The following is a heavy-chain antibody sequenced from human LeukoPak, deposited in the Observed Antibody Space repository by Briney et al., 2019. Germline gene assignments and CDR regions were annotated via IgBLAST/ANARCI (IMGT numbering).Heavy chain of an antibody. CDR1: GFTFSDYY. CDR2: ISISGTTI. D-gene: IGHD4-11*01. V-gene: IGHV3-11*04. J-gene: IGHJ4*02. CDR3: VRDAPYSHFDY. Sequence: GGSLRLSCAASGFTFSDYYMSWIRQAPGKGLEWVSYISISGTTIYSADSVKGRFTISRDNAKNSLYLQMNSLRAEDTAVYYCVRDAPYSHFDYWGQGTLVTVSS.